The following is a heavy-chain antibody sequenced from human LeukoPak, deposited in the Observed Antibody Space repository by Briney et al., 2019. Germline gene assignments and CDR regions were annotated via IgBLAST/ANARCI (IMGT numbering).Heavy chain of an antibody. CDR2: INHSGST. CDR1: GGSFSGYC. J-gene: IGHJ1*01. Sequence: SETLSLTCAVYGGSFSGYCWSWIRQPPGKGLEWIGEINHSGSTNYNPSLKSRVTISVDTSKNQFSLKLSSVTAADTAVYYCARAEGYCSSTSCSEYFQHWGQGTLVTVSS. V-gene: IGHV4-34*01. CDR3: ARAEGYCSSTSCSEYFQH. D-gene: IGHD2-2*01.